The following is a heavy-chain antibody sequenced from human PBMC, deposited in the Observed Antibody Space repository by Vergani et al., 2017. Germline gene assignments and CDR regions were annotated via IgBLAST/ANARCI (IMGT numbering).Heavy chain of an antibody. D-gene: IGHD3-9*01. V-gene: IGHV3-30*02. Sequence: QVQILQSGGGVVQPGGSLRLSCTLSGFTLNTYGIHWVCQAPGQGMECVSFIRYDGSSEYYGDSVKGRFTIYRDKSQNTVNLQMNSLRTEDSAVSFCARNTLTGSRYFNYWGQGTLATVSS. CDR2: IRYDGSSE. J-gene: IGHJ4*02. CDR1: GFTLNTYG. CDR3: ARNTLTGSRYFNY.